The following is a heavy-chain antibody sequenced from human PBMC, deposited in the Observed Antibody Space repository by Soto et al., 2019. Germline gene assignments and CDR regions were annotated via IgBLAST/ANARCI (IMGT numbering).Heavy chain of an antibody. CDR3: ISMTTVTTFSDY. V-gene: IGHV3-73*02. J-gene: IGHJ4*02. D-gene: IGHD4-17*01. CDR2: IRSKANSYAT. Sequence: EVQLVESGGGLVQPGGSLKLSCAASGFTFSGSAMHWVRQASGKGLEWVGRIRSKANSYATAYAASVKGRFTISRDDSKNTAYLQMGSLKTEDTAVYYCISMTTVTTFSDYWGQGTLVTVSS. CDR1: GFTFSGSA.